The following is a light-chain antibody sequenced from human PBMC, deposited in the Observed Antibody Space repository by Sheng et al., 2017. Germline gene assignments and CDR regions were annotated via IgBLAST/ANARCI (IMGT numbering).Light chain of an antibody. CDR2: AAS. J-gene: IGKJ1*01. CDR3: QQYNNWPRT. CDR1: QSVSDN. V-gene: IGKV3-15*01. Sequence: DTVMTQSPATLSVSPGERATLFCRASQSVSDNVAWYHQRPGQAPRLLIYAASARATGIPAKFSGSGSGTEFTLSISSLQAEDFVVYYCQQYNNWPRTFGQGTKVEIK.